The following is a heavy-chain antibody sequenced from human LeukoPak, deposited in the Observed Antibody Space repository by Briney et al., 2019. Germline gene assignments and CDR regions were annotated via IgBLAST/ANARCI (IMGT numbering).Heavy chain of an antibody. CDR1: GGSISSGGYY. Sequence: SETLSPTCTVSGGSISSGGYYWSWIRQHPGKGLEWVGYIYYSGSTHYNPSLMSRVTISVDTSKNQFSLKLSSVTAADTAVYYCARDSSPGPYSSGWSYGMDVWGLGTTVTVSS. CDR3: ARDSSPGPYSSGWSYGMDV. J-gene: IGHJ6*02. D-gene: IGHD6-19*01. V-gene: IGHV4-31*03. CDR2: IYYSGST.